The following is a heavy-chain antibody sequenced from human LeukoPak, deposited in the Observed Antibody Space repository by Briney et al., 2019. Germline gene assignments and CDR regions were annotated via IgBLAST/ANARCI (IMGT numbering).Heavy chain of an antibody. V-gene: IGHV3-30-3*01. CDR1: GFTFSSYA. CDR2: ISYDGSNK. J-gene: IGHJ4*02. Sequence: AGRSLRLSCAASGFTFSSYAMHWVRRAPGKGLEWVAVISYDGSNKYYADSVKGRFTISRDNSKNTLYLQMNSLRAEDTAVYYCARDQGYSGYDLYDYWGQGTLVTVSS. D-gene: IGHD5-12*01. CDR3: ARDQGYSGYDLYDY.